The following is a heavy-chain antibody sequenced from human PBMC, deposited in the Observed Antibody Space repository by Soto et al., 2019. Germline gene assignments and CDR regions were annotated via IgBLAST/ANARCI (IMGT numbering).Heavy chain of an antibody. Sequence: QVQLQESGPGLVKPSQTLSLTCTVSGGSISSGGYYWSWIRQHPGKGLEWIGYIYYSGSTYYNPSLKSRVTISVDTSKNQFSLKLSSVTAADTAVYYCARDSGGPIDAIDKYYYYGMDVWGQGTTVTVSS. CDR3: ARDSGGPIDAIDKYYYYGMDV. CDR1: GGSISSGGYY. D-gene: IGHD3-16*02. V-gene: IGHV4-31*03. J-gene: IGHJ6*02. CDR2: IYYSGST.